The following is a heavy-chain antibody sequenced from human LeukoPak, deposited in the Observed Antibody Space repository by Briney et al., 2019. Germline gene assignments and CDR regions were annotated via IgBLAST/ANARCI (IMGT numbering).Heavy chain of an antibody. CDR1: GFTFSNYW. D-gene: IGHD7-27*01. CDR2: IDQDGSDK. Sequence: PGGSLRLSCAASGFTFSNYWMSWVRQAPGKGLEWVASIDQDGSDKFSVDSVKGRFTISRDNAKSSMYLQMKSLKVEDTAVYYCARTALGWLDPWGQEALVTVSS. V-gene: IGHV3-7*01. J-gene: IGHJ5*02. CDR3: ARTALGWLDP.